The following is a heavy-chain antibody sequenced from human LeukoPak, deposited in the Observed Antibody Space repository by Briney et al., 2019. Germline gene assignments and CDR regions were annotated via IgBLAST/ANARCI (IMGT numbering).Heavy chain of an antibody. J-gene: IGHJ4*02. D-gene: IGHD2-15*01. V-gene: IGHV3-21*01. CDR1: GFTFSSYN. CDR3: ARTPPTDCSGGSC. Sequence: AGGSLRLSCAASGFTFSSYNMNWVRQAPGKGLEWASSISSSSNYIYYADSVKGRFTISRDNAKNSLYLQMNSLRAEDTAVYYCARTPPTDCSGGSCWGQGTLVTVSS. CDR2: ISSSSNYI.